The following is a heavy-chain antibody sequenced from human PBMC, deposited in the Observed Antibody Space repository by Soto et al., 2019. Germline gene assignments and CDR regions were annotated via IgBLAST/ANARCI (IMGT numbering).Heavy chain of an antibody. CDR2: IYHSGST. CDR3: ARVAVAGTRVDY. J-gene: IGHJ4*02. CDR1: GGSISSSNW. V-gene: IGHV4-4*02. D-gene: IGHD6-19*01. Sequence: QVQLQESGPGLVKPSGTLSLTCAVSGGSISSSNWWSWVRQPPGKGLEWIGEIYHSGSTNYNPSRKSRVTLSVDKSKNQFSLKLRSVTAADTAVYYCARVAVAGTRVDYWGQGTLVTVSS.